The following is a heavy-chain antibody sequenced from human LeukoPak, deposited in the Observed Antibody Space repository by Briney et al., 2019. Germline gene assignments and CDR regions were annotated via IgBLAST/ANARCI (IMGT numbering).Heavy chain of an antibody. CDR1: GFTFSSYA. Sequence: PGGSLRLSCAASGFTFSSYAMSWVRQAPGKGLEWVSAISGSGGSTYYADSVKGRFTISRDNSKNTLYVQMNSLRAEDTAVYYCAKDLGYSYGSYFDYWGQGTLVTVSS. V-gene: IGHV3-23*01. D-gene: IGHD5-18*01. J-gene: IGHJ4*02. CDR2: ISGSGGST. CDR3: AKDLGYSYGSYFDY.